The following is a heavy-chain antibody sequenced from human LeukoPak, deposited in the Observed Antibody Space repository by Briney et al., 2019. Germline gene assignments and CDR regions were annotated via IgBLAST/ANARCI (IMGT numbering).Heavy chain of an antibody. CDR2: IIPIFGTA. D-gene: IGHD6-19*01. CDR3: ARVGVAGARYYFDY. CDR1: GGTFISYA. Sequence: GASXXVSCKASGGTFISYAISWVRQAPGQGLEWMGRIIPIFGTANYAQKFQGRVTITTDESTSTAYMELSSLRSEDTAVYYCARVGVAGARYYFDYWGQGTLVTVSS. V-gene: IGHV1-69*05. J-gene: IGHJ4*02.